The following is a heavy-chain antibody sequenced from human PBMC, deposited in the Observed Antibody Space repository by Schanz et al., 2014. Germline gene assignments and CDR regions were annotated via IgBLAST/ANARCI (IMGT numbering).Heavy chain of an antibody. CDR1: GFTFSSHW. CDR2: INSVGSNT. CDR3: ANNWNLDY. Sequence: VQLVDSGGGLVKPGGSLRLSCAASGFTFSSHWMHWVRQDPGKGLVWVARINSVGSNTDYADSVRGRFTISRDNSKNTLYLQMNSLRAEDTAVYYCANNWNLDYWGQGTLVTVSS. D-gene: IGHD1-20*01. V-gene: IGHV3-74*02. J-gene: IGHJ4*02.